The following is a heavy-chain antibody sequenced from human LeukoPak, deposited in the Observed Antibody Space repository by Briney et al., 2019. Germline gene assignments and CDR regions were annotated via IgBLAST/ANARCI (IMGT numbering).Heavy chain of an antibody. D-gene: IGHD3-22*01. CDR1: GYSISSGYY. CDR3: ARSYYYDSSGYYYANWFDP. CDR2: IYHSGST. Sequence: SETLSLTCTVSGYSISSGYYWGWIRQPPGKGLEWIGSIYHSGSTYYNPSLKSRVTISVDTSKNQFSLKLSSVTAADTAVYYCARSYYYDSSGYYYANWFDPWGQGTLVTVSS. J-gene: IGHJ5*02. V-gene: IGHV4-38-2*02.